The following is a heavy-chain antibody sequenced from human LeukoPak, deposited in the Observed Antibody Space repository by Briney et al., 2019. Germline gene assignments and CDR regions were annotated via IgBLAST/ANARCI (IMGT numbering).Heavy chain of an antibody. D-gene: IGHD3-9*01. CDR2: ISSTSIYI. Sequence: MTGGSLRLSCAASGFTFSSYTMNWVRQAPGKGLEWVSSISSTSIYIYYADSVKGRFTISRDNAKNSLYLQMNSLRAEDTAVYYCASLRGVVDFDWSNDAFDIWGQGTMVTVSS. CDR3: ASLRGVVDFDWSNDAFDI. V-gene: IGHV3-21*01. CDR1: GFTFSSYT. J-gene: IGHJ3*02.